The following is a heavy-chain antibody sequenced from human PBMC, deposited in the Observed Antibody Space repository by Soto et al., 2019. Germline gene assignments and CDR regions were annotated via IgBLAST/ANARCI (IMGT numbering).Heavy chain of an antibody. CDR2: IDPSDSYT. J-gene: IGHJ6*02. CDR3: AIHSYYYGMDV. V-gene: IGHV5-10-1*01. CDR1: GYSFTSYW. Sequence: YLKLSCKGSGYSFTSYWISWLRQMPGKGLEWMGRIDPSDSYTNYSPSFQGHVTISADKSISTAYLQWSSLKASDTAMYYCAIHSYYYGMDVWGQGTTVTVSS.